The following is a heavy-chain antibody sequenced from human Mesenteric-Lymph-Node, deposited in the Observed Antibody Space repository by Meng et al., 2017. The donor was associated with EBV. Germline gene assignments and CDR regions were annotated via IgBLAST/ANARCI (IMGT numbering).Heavy chain of an antibody. Sequence: QVQLTELRQGLVKPSLPLSLNCTVSGGSISNSDYYWSWIRQPPGKGLEWIGYIYYSGSTYYNPSLKSRVTISVDTSKNQFSLKLSSVTAADTAFYYCARDLSHDYSDLIAWGQGTLVTVSS. CDR2: IYYSGST. J-gene: IGHJ5*02. D-gene: IGHD4-11*01. V-gene: IGHV4-30-4*01. CDR3: ARDLSHDYSDLIA. CDR1: GGSISNSDYY.